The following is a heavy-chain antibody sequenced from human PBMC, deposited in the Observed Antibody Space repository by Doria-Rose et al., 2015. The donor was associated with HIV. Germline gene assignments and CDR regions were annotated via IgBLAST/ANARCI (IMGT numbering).Heavy chain of an antibody. CDR2: IRYDGSNK. D-gene: IGHD3-10*01. J-gene: IGHJ4*02. CDR3: AKTSGSSLDY. CDR1: GFIFGSHG. Sequence: VQLVESGGGVVQPGGSLRVPCAAFGFIFGSHGMQWVRQAPGKGLEWVAFIRYDGSNKYYADSVKGRFTIPRDNSKKTLYLQMNRLTAEDTAVYYCAKTSGSSLDYWGQGTLVTVSS. V-gene: IGHV3-30*02.